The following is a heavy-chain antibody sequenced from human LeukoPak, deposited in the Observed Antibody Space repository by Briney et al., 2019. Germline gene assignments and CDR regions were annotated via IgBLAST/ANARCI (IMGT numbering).Heavy chain of an antibody. CDR2: IIPIFGTA. CDR1: GGTFSSYA. CDR3: ARPSVVAATAPFDY. Sequence: GASVKVSCKASGGTFSSYAISWVRQAPGQGLEWMGGIIPIFGTANYAQKFQGRVTITADESTSTAYMELSSLRSEDTAVYYCARPSVVAATAPFDYWGQGTLVTVSS. J-gene: IGHJ4*02. V-gene: IGHV1-69*13. D-gene: IGHD2-15*01.